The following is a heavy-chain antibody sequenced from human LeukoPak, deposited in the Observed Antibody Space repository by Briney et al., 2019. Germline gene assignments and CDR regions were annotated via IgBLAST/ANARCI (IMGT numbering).Heavy chain of an antibody. CDR2: IYYSGST. D-gene: IGHD6-19*01. Sequence: PSETLSLTCTVSGGSISRYYWSWIRQPPGKGLEWIGYIYYSGSTNYNPSLKSRVTISVDTSKNQFSLKLSSVTAADTAVYYCARVAVGKQLAPTYYYYMDVWGKGTTVTVSS. CDR1: GGSISRYY. J-gene: IGHJ6*03. CDR3: ARVAVGKQLAPTYYYYMDV. V-gene: IGHV4-59*01.